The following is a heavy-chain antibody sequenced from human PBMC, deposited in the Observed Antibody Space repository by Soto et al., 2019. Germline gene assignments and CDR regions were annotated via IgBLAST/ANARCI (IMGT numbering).Heavy chain of an antibody. CDR2: ISAYNGNT. V-gene: IGHV1-18*01. CDR3: GREGGGGSGSSY. Sequence: QVQLVQSGAEVKKPGASVKVSCKASGYTFASYGISWVRQAPGQGLEWMGWISAYNGNTNYAQKLQGRVTMTTDTSPSTAYMELRSLRSADTAVYSWGREGGGGSGSSYWGQGTLVTVSS. CDR1: GYTFASYG. J-gene: IGHJ4*02. D-gene: IGHD6-19*01.